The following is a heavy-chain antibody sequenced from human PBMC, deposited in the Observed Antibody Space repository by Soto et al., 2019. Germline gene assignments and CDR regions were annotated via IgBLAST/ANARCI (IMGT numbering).Heavy chain of an antibody. J-gene: IGHJ4*02. CDR3: ARTYDSNGYANEFDS. V-gene: IGHV4-59*01. CDR2: IYDSGIT. D-gene: IGHD3-22*01. Sequence: SETLCLTCHVAGRSINSYCWSWVRPPPGKGLEWIGYIYDSGITSYNPSLKSRVTMSADTSKNQFSLKLTSVTGADTAVYYCARTYDSNGYANEFDSWGQGILVTVSS. CDR1: GRSINSYC.